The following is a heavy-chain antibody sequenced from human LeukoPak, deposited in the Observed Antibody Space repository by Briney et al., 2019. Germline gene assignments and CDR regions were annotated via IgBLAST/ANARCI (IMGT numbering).Heavy chain of an antibody. D-gene: IGHD3-22*01. CDR3: AKDGLYYDGSTHIYYFDY. Sequence: GGSLRLSCAASGVGFSDYAMAWVRKAPGQGLEWDSVITGSGGVTHYAGSVKGRFTISRDNSKNTLYLQMQNLRVEDTARYYCAKDGLYYDGSTHIYYFDYWGQGTLVAVSS. V-gene: IGHV3-23*01. CDR1: GVGFSDYA. CDR2: ITGSGGVT. J-gene: IGHJ4*02.